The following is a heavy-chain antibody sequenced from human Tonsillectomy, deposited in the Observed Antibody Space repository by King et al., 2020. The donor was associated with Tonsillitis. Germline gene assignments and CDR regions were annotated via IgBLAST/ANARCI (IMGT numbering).Heavy chain of an antibody. J-gene: IGHJ6*02. CDR1: GFTFSSYS. D-gene: IGHD2-8*01. V-gene: IGHV3-21*01. Sequence: VQLVESGGGLVKPGGSLRLSCAASGFTFSSYSMNWVRQAPGKGLEWVSSITSSSIYIYYADSVKGRFTISRDNAKNSLYLQMNSLRAEDTAVYYCARDQWYGMDVWGQGTTVTVSS. CDR2: ITSSSIYI. CDR3: ARDQWYGMDV.